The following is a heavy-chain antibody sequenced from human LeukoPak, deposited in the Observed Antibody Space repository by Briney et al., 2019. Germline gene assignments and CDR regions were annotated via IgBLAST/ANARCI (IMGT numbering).Heavy chain of an antibody. CDR1: GDTFSRYA. D-gene: IGHD6-13*01. CDR3: AKDRYSSSWYSADDY. CDR2: IIPVLSTA. V-gene: IGHV1-69*13. J-gene: IGHJ4*02. Sequence: SVKVSCKASGDTFSRYAISWVRQAPGQGLEWMGGIIPVLSTANYAQKFQDRVTITADESTSTTYMELSSLKSEDTAVYYCAKDRYSSSWYSADDYWGQGALVTVSS.